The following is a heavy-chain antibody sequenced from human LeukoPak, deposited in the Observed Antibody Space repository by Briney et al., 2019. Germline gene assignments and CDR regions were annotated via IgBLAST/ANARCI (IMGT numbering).Heavy chain of an antibody. CDR2: LYRDVNT. J-gene: IGHJ4*02. V-gene: IGHV3-53*01. CDR1: GFTVITND. CDR3: ARGVEPLAANTLAY. D-gene: IGHD1-14*01. Sequence: GGSLRLSCAASGFTVITNDMTWVRQAPGKGLDWVSVLYRDVNTKYADSVQGRFTISRHNSKNTLYLEMNSLRPDCTAVYYCARGVEPLAANTLAYWGQETLVTVSS.